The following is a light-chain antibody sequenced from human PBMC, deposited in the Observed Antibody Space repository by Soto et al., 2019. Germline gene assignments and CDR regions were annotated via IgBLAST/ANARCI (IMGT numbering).Light chain of an antibody. CDR1: SSNIGSNT. CDR2: SYN. CDR3: AAWDDSLNGVV. J-gene: IGLJ2*01. Sequence: QSVLTQPPSASGTPGQRVIISCSGSSSNIGSNTVIWYQQLPGTAPELLIYSYNQRPSGVPDRFSGSKSGTSASLAISGLQSEDEADYYCAAWDDSLNGVVFGGGTKLIVL. V-gene: IGLV1-44*01.